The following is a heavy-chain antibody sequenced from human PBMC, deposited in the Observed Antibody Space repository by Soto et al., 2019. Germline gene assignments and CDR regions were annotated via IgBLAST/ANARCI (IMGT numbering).Heavy chain of an antibody. D-gene: IGHD1-1*01. Sequence: QEQLQQWGAGLLQPTETLSLTCAVYGGFVSSGNYYWSWIRQLPGKGLEWIGEMSHSGGTHFNPSLKSRVTISADGSKNQFSLKMSSVTAPDTALYYCARVEQGTATTVVDAFDIWGPGTMVPVSS. J-gene: IGHJ3*02. CDR3: ARVEQGTATTVVDAFDI. CDR1: GGFVSSGNYY. V-gene: IGHV4-34*01. CDR2: MSHSGGT.